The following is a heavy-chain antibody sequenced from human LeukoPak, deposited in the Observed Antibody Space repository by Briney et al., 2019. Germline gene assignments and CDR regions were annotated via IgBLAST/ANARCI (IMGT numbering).Heavy chain of an antibody. CDR1: GDSVNNTNW. CDR3: ARDAGRHRAFDI. Sequence: SGTLSLTCAVSGDSVNNTNWWTWVRQSPGKGLEWIGEIFHSGVTNYNPSLKSRVTMSVDTSKNQFSLKLSSVTAADTAVYYCARDAGRHRAFDIWGQGTMVTVSS. CDR2: IFHSGVT. J-gene: IGHJ3*02. V-gene: IGHV4-4*02.